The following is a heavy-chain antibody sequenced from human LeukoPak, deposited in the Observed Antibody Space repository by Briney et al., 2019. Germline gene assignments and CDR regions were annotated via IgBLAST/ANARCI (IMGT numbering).Heavy chain of an antibody. D-gene: IGHD1-26*01. CDR3: TRRSGSYDY. Sequence: GGSLRLSCAASGFTFSSYWMSWVRQASGKGLEWVGRIRSKANSYATAYAASVKGRFTISRDDSKNTAYLQMNSLKTEDTAVYYCTRRSGSYDYWGQGTLVTVSS. CDR2: IRSKANSYAT. V-gene: IGHV3-73*01. J-gene: IGHJ4*02. CDR1: GFTFSSYW.